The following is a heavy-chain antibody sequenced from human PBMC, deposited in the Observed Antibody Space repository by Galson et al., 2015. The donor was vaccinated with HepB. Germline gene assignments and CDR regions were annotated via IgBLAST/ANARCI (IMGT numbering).Heavy chain of an antibody. V-gene: IGHV1-18*01. D-gene: IGHD4-23*01. J-gene: IGHJ4*02. CDR1: GNTFTTYG. CDR2: ISANNRDR. Sequence: QSGAEVKKPGASVKVSCKASGNTFTTYGVTWVRQAPGQELEWMGWISANNRDRNYEQKFQGRVTMTTDTSTSTAYMELRSLRSDDTAVYYCATVVRAGAPYFDYWGQGTLVTVSS. CDR3: ATVVRAGAPYFDY.